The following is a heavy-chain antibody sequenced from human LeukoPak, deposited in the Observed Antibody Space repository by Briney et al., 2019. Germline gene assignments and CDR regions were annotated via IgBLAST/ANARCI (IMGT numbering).Heavy chain of an antibody. V-gene: IGHV1-8*01. CDR3: ARGTGSSSWYNYYYYGMDV. D-gene: IGHD6-13*01. CDR2: MNPNSGNT. J-gene: IGHJ6*02. CDR1: GYTFTSYD. Sequence: GASVKVSCKASGYTFTSYDINWVRQATGQGLEWMGWMNPNSGNTGYAQKFQGRVTMTRNTSISTAYMELSSLRSEDTAVYYCARGTGSSSWYNYYYYGMDVWGQGTTVTVSS.